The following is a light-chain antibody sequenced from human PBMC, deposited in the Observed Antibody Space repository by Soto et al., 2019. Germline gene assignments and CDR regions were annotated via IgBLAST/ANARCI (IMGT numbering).Light chain of an antibody. Sequence: QLVLTQSSSASASLGSSVKLTCTLSSGHSSYIIAWHQQQPGKAPRYLMKLEGSGSYNKGSGVPDRFSGSSSGNTASLTISGLQAEDEADYYCSSYTSSSTRVFGGGTKVTVL. CDR2: LEGSGSY. V-gene: IGLV4-60*03. J-gene: IGLJ2*01. CDR3: SSYTSSSTRV. CDR1: SGHSSYI.